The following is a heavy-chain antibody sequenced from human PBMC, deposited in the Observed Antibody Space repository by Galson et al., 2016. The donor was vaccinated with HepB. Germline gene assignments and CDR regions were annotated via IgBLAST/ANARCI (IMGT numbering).Heavy chain of an antibody. CDR2: INTDTGNP. CDR1: GYTFTSYA. J-gene: IGHJ4*02. CDR3: ARDPRGSAWGGIDS. Sequence: SVKVSCKASGYTFTSYAMNWVRQAPGQGLEWMGWINTDTGNPTYVQGFTGRFVFSLDTSVSTAYLRISSLKPEDTAVYYCARDPRGSAWGGIDSWGQGTLVTVSS. V-gene: IGHV7-4-1*02. D-gene: IGHD6-19*01.